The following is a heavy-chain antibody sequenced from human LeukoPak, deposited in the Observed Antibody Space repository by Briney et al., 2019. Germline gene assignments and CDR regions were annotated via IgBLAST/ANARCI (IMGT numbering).Heavy chain of an antibody. J-gene: IGHJ4*02. Sequence: GGSWRLSWAASGFIVSTDFMNWVRQAPGKGLEWVSAMNSGGSTFYADSVKGRFIISRDKSRNTLYLQMNSLSVDDTAVYYCTRGGSMVRGVLWGQGTLVTVSS. CDR2: MNSGGST. D-gene: IGHD3-10*01. V-gene: IGHV3-53*01. CDR1: GFIVSTDF. CDR3: TRGGSMVRGVL.